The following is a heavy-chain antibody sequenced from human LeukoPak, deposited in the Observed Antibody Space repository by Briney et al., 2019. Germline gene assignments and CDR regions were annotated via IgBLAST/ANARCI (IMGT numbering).Heavy chain of an antibody. V-gene: IGHV1-69*04. CDR2: IIPILGIA. Sequence: ASVKVSCKASGYTFTSYDISWVRQAPGQGLEWMGRIIPILGIANYAQKFQGRVTITADKSTSTAYMELSSLRSEDTAVYYCARALRGGIVATPTNWFDPWGQGTLVTVSS. CDR3: ARALRGGIVATPTNWFDP. J-gene: IGHJ5*02. CDR1: GYTFTSYD. D-gene: IGHD5-12*01.